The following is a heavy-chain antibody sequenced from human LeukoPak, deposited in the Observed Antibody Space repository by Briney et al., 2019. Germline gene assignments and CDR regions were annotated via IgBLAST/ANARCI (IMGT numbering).Heavy chain of an antibody. V-gene: IGHV3-21*01. CDR1: GFTFSSYS. J-gene: IGHJ3*02. CDR3: ARDFDIVVVPAVGAFDI. D-gene: IGHD2-2*01. Sequence: GGSLRLSCAASGFTFSSYSMNWVRQAPGKGLEWVSSISSSSSYIYYADSVKGRFTISRDNAKNSLYLQMNSLRAEDTAVYYCARDFDIVVVPAVGAFDIWGQGTMVTVSS. CDR2: ISSSSSYI.